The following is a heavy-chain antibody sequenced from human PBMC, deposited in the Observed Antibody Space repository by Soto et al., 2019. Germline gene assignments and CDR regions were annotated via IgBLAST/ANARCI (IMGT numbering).Heavy chain of an antibody. CDR3: ARSPITMIVVAEYYFDY. V-gene: IGHV4-31*03. D-gene: IGHD3-22*01. J-gene: IGHJ4*02. CDR1: GGSISSGGYY. CDR2: IYYSGST. Sequence: SETLSLTCTVSGGSISSGGYYWSRIRQHPGKGLEWIGYIYYSGSTYYNPSLKSRVTISVDTSKNQFSLKLSSVTAADTAVYYCARSPITMIVVAEYYFDYWGQGTLVTLSS.